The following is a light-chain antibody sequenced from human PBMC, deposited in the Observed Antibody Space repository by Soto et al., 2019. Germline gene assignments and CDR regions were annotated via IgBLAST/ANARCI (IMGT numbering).Light chain of an antibody. CDR1: KLGDKY. CDR3: QAWDSSYVV. J-gene: IGLJ2*01. Sequence: SYELTQPPSVSVSPGQTASITCSGDKLGDKYACWYQQKPGQSPVLVIYQDSKRPSGIPERFSGSNSGITATLTISGTQAMDEADYYCQAWDSSYVVFGGGTKVTVL. CDR2: QDS. V-gene: IGLV3-1*01.